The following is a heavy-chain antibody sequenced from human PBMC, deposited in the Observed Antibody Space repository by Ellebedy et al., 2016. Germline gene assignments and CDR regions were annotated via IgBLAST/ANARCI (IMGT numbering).Heavy chain of an antibody. CDR3: ARDSDILTGSPLWAFDI. D-gene: IGHD3-9*01. CDR2: ISSSSSYI. CDR1: GFSFSAFG. Sequence: GESLKISXAASGFSFSAFGMNWVRQAPGKGLEWVSSISSSSSYIYYADSVKGRFTISRDNAKNSLYLQMNSLRAEDTAVYYCARDSDILTGSPLWAFDIWGQGTMVTVSS. V-gene: IGHV3-21*01. J-gene: IGHJ3*02.